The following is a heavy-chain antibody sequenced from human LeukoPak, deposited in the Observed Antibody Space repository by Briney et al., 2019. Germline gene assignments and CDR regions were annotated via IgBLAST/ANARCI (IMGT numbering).Heavy chain of an antibody. V-gene: IGHV4-59*01. CDR1: GGSMSSFY. Sequence: SETLSLTCTVSGGSMSSFYWSWIRQPPGKGLEWIAHIQDTGNTNYNPSLKTRVTISMDTSKKQLSLKLNSLTAADTAVYFCARSYSRVHGFDLWGQGTRVTVSS. J-gene: IGHJ3*01. CDR2: IQDTGNT. CDR3: ARSYSRVHGFDL. D-gene: IGHD3-22*01.